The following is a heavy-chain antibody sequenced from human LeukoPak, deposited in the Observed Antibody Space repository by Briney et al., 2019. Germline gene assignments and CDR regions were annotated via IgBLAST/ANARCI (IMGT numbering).Heavy chain of an antibody. CDR2: IYYSGST. CDR1: GGSISSYY. V-gene: IGHV4-59*01. Sequence: SETLSLTCTVSGGSISSYYGSWIRQPPGKGLEWIGYIYYSGSTNYNPSLKSRVTISVDTSKNQFSLKLSPVTAADTAVYYCARMREEAFDYWGQGTLVIVSS. J-gene: IGHJ4*02. CDR3: ARMREEAFDY.